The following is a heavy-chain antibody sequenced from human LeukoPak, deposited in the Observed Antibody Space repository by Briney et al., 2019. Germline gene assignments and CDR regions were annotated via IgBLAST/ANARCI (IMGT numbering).Heavy chain of an antibody. Sequence: GGSLRLSCAASGFTYSDYYMSWIRQAPGKGLEWVSCISTSSSYTNYADSVKGRFTISRDNAKNSLYLQMNSLRAEDTAVYYCASRYCSGGRCPGYYQHWGQDTLVTVSS. CDR2: ISTSSSYT. D-gene: IGHD2-15*01. CDR1: GFTYSDYY. CDR3: ASRYCSGGRCPGYYQH. V-gene: IGHV3-11*06. J-gene: IGHJ1*01.